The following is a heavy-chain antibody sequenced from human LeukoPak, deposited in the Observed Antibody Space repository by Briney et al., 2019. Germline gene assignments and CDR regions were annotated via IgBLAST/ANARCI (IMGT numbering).Heavy chain of an antibody. CDR1: GGTFSSYA. D-gene: IGHD3-10*01. V-gene: IGHV1-69*05. Sequence: ASVKVSCKASGGTFSSYAISWVRQAPGQGLEWMGGIIPIFGTANYAQKFQGRVTITTDESTSTAYMELSGLRSEDTAVYYCVTHVLLWFGESHWGQGTLVTVPS. CDR3: VTHVLLWFGESH. CDR2: IIPIFGTA. J-gene: IGHJ1*01.